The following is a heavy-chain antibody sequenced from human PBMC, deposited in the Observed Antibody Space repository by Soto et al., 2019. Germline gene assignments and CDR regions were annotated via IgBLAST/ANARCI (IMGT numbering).Heavy chain of an antibody. CDR2: IYYSGST. CDR3: AIATIYYGSGSYFNY. Sequence: QVQLQESGPGLVKPSQTLSLTCTVSGGSISSGDYYWSWIRQPPGKGLEWIGYIYYSGSTYYNPSLKSRVTISVDTSKNQFSLKLSSVTAADTAVYYCAIATIYYGSGSYFNYWGQGTLVTVSS. CDR1: GGSISSGDYY. V-gene: IGHV4-30-4*01. J-gene: IGHJ4*02. D-gene: IGHD3-10*01.